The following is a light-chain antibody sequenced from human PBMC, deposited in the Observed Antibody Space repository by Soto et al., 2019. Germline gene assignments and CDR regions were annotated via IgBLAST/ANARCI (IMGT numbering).Light chain of an antibody. Sequence: EIVMTQSPATLSVSPGERATLSCRASQSVSSKLAWYQQKPGQAPRLLIYGASTRAPGIPGRFSGGGSGTEFTLTISSLQSEDFAVYYCHHYYNWRTFGQGTKLEIK. V-gene: IGKV3-15*01. CDR3: HHYYNWRT. J-gene: IGKJ2*01. CDR1: QSVSSK. CDR2: GAS.